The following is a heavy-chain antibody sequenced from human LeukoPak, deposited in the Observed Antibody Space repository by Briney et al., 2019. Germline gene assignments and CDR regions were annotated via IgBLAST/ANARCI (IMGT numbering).Heavy chain of an antibody. V-gene: IGHV3-30*02. CDR1: GFTFSSYA. CDR3: ATSRSGSDRWSDP. J-gene: IGHJ5*02. CDR2: IRSDGKQE. D-gene: IGHD3-3*01. Sequence: PGGSLKLSCEASGFTFSSYAMSWVRQAPGKGLEWVIFIRSDGKQEFYADSVKGRFRISRDDSKSRQYLQMNGLRPEDTAIYYCATSRSGSDRWSDPWGQGTLVTVSS.